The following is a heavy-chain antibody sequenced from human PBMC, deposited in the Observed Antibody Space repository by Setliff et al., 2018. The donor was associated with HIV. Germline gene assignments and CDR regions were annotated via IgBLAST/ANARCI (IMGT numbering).Heavy chain of an antibody. Sequence: ASETLSLTCTVSGGSISSGSHYWTWIRQPAGKGLEWIGHIHTSGSTNYDLSLMSRVTISVDTSKNQFSLKLSSVAAADTAVYYCATSGYSYAFNWFDPWGQGTLVTVSS. D-gene: IGHD5-18*01. CDR2: IHTSGST. J-gene: IGHJ5*02. CDR3: ATSGYSYAFNWFDP. CDR1: GGSISSGSHY. V-gene: IGHV4-61*09.